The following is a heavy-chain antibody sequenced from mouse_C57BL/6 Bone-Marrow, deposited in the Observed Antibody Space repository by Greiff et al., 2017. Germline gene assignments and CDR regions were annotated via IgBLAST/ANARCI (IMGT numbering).Heavy chain of an antibody. V-gene: IGHV1-59*01. D-gene: IGHD1-1*01. CDR1: GYTFTSYW. CDR2: IDPSDSYT. CDR3: AREAYYYVSEGFAY. Sequence: QVQLQQPGAELVRPGTSVKLSCKASGYTFTSYWMHWVKQRPGQGLEWIGVIDPSDSYTNYNQKFKGKATLTVDTSSSTAYMQLSSLTSEDSAVYYCAREAYYYVSEGFAYWGQGTLVTVSA. J-gene: IGHJ3*01.